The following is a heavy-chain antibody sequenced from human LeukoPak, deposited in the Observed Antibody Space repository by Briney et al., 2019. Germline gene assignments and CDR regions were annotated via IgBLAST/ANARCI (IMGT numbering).Heavy chain of an antibody. V-gene: IGHV2-5*02. D-gene: IGHD5-24*01. CDR3: AHRAEMAPGGRNYYFDY. J-gene: IGHJ4*02. Sequence: SGPTLVKPTQTLTLTCTFSGFSLSTSGVGVGWIRQPPGKALEWLALIYWDDDKRHSPSLKSRLTITKDTSKNQVVLTMTNMDPVDTATYYCAHRAEMAPGGRNYYFDYWGQGTLVTVSS. CDR1: GFSLSTSGVG. CDR2: IYWDDDK.